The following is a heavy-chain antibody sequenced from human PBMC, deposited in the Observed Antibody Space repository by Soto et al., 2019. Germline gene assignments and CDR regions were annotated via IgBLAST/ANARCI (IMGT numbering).Heavy chain of an antibody. D-gene: IGHD2-15*01. V-gene: IGHV3-30*18. Sequence: GGSLRLSCAASGFTFSSYGMHWVRQAPGKGLEWVAVISYDGSNRYYADSVKGRFTISRDNSKNTLYLQMNSLRAEDTAVYSCAKILAQDYFDNWGQGTLVTVSS. CDR2: ISYDGSNR. J-gene: IGHJ4*02. CDR1: GFTFSSYG. CDR3: AKILAQDYFDN.